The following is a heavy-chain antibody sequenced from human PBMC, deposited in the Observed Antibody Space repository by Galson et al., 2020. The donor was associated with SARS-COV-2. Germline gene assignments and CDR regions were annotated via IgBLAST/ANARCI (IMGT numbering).Heavy chain of an antibody. J-gene: IGHJ6*02. Sequence: ASVKVSCKASGYTFTSYSLFWVRQAPGQGLEWVGWLSPYNGDTAYAQKLQGRVTMTTDRSTSTAYMELKSLGSDDTAVYYCARDQHHYYGMDVWGQGTVTVSS. CDR3: ARDQHHYYGMDV. CDR2: LSPYNGDT. CDR1: GYTFTSYS. V-gene: IGHV1-18*01.